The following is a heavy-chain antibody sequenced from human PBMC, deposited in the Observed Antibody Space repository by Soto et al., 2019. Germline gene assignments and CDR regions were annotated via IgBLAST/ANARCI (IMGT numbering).Heavy chain of an antibody. Sequence: PSETLSLTCTVSGGSISSYYWSWIRQPAGKGLEWIGRIYSSGRTNYNPSLKSRVTISADTSKNQFSLKLSSLTAADTAVYYCARDVSPVVFDIWGQGTMVTVSS. V-gene: IGHV4-4*07. CDR3: ARDVSPVVFDI. CDR1: GGSISSYY. J-gene: IGHJ3*02. CDR2: IYSSGRT. D-gene: IGHD3-16*02.